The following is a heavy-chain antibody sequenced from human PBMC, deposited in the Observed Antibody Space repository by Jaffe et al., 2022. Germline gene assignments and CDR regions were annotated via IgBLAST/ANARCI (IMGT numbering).Heavy chain of an antibody. D-gene: IGHD3-3*01. V-gene: IGHV3-43*01. CDR1: GFTFDDYT. CDR2: ISWDGGST. Sequence: EVQLVESGGVVVQPGGSLRLSCAASGFTFDDYTMHWVRQAPGKGLEWVSLISWDGGSTYYADSVKGRFTISRDNSKNSLYLQMNSLRTEDTALYYCAKEVTGGSGFLEWLFGGFDYWGQGTLVTVSS. CDR3: AKEVTGGSGFLEWLFGGFDY. J-gene: IGHJ4*02.